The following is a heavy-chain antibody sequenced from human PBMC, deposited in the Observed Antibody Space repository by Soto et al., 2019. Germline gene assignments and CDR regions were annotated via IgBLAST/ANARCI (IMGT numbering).Heavy chain of an antibody. J-gene: IGHJ3*01. Sequence: EVQLVESGGGLVQPGGSLRLSCAASGFIVSSNYMSWVRQAPGKGPEWVALIYSGGTTHYAESVKGRFTISRDKSKNTLYLKMNSLRAEDKAVYYCARRWGWGHGTMVTVSS. D-gene: IGHD1-26*01. CDR1: GFIVSSNY. CDR3: ARRWG. V-gene: IGHV3-66*01. CDR2: IYSGGTT.